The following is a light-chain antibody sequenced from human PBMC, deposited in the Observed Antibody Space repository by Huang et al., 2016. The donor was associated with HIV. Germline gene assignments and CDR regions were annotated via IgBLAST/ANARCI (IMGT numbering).Light chain of an antibody. Sequence: DIVLTQSPGTLSLSPGETATLSCRASLSVGTNYLAWYQQRPGQTPRLLIYGTSTRASGIPNRFSGTGSGTDFTLTISGLQPDDFAIYYCQHYLTSAAAFGPGTKVDMK. V-gene: IGKV3-20*01. J-gene: IGKJ1*01. CDR3: QHYLTSAAA. CDR2: GTS. CDR1: LSVGTNY.